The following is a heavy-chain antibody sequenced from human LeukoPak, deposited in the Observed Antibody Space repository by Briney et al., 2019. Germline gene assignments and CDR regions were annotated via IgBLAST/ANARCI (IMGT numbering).Heavy chain of an antibody. CDR3: ARVPPGPGFGYFDY. D-gene: IGHD3-10*01. CDR1: GGSVSRGNYY. V-gene: IGHV4-61*01. J-gene: IGHJ4*02. Sequence: SETLSLTCTVSGGSVSRGNYYSTWIRHPPGKGLGWIGFISDSGNTNYNPSLKSRVTISVDTSKNQFSLKLSSVTAADTAVYYCARVPPGPGFGYFDYRGQGTLVTVSS. CDR2: ISDSGNT.